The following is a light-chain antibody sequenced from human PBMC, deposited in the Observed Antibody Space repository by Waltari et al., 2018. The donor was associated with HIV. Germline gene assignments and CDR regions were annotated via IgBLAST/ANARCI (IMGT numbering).Light chain of an antibody. CDR2: WAS. CDR1: QSVLYSSNNQNY. Sequence: DIVMTQSPDSLAVSLGERAAINCKSSQSVLYSSNNQNYLAWYQQKPGQPPKLLIYWASTRESGVPDRFSGSGSGTDFTLTISSLRAEDVALYYCQQYYSTPPTFGQGTKLEIK. J-gene: IGKJ2*01. V-gene: IGKV4-1*01. CDR3: QQYYSTPPT.